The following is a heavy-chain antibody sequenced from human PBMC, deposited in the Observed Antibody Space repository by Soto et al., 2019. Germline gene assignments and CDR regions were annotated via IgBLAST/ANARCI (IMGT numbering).Heavy chain of an antibody. CDR2: IIPIFGTA. J-gene: IGHJ4*02. D-gene: IGHD5-12*01. V-gene: IGHV1-69*01. CDR1: GGTFSSYA. Sequence: QVQLVQSGAEVKKPGSSVKVSCKASGGTFSSYAISWVRQAPGQGLEWMGGIIPIFGTANYAQKFQGRVTITADESTSTAYMELSSLRSEDTAVHYCASHFWGRDGYTYFDYWGQGTLVTVSS. CDR3: ASHFWGRDGYTYFDY.